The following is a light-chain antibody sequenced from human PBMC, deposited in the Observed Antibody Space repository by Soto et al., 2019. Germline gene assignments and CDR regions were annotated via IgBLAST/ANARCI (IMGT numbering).Light chain of an antibody. CDR2: EVI. CDR1: SSDVGGYNY. J-gene: IGLJ1*01. V-gene: IGLV2-8*01. Sequence: QSVLTQPPSASGSPGQSVTISCTGTSSDVGGYNYVSWYQQHPGKAPKLMIYEVIKRPSGVPDRFSGSKSGNTASLTVSGLQAEDDADYYCTSYAASNNYVFGTGTKVTVL. CDR3: TSYAASNNYV.